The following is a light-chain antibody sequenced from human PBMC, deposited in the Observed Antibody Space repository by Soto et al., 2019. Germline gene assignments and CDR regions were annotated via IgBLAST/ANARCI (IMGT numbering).Light chain of an antibody. CDR2: GAS. Sequence: DIQMTQSPSSLSASVGDTVTITCRASQGISNFLAWFQQKPGKAPKSLIYGASSLQSGVPSKFSGSGSDTGFTLTISSLLPEDSATYFCQQYHSYPVTFGGGTKVEIK. J-gene: IGKJ4*01. V-gene: IGKV1-16*02. CDR3: QQYHSYPVT. CDR1: QGISNF.